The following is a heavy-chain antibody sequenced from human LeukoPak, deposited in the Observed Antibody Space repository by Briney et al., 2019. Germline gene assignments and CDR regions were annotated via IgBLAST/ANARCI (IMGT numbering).Heavy chain of an antibody. D-gene: IGHD2-2*01. CDR1: GGFISSSSYY. V-gene: IGHV4-39*07. CDR3: ARGGRLYCSSTSCHPLRGFDP. CDR2: IYYSGST. J-gene: IGHJ5*02. Sequence: PSETLSPTCTVSGGFISSSSYYWGWIRQPPGKGLEWIGSIYYSGSTNYNPSLKSRVTMSVDTSKNQFSLKLSSVTAADTAVYYCARGGRLYCSSTSCHPLRGFDPWGQGTLVTVSS.